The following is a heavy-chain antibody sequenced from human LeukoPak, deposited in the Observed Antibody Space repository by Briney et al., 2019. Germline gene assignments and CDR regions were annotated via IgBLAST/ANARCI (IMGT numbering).Heavy chain of an antibody. CDR1: GGSISSYY. V-gene: IGHV4-59*01. CDR3: ARAVEMATIDAFDI. CDR2: IYYSGST. Sequence: PSETLSLTCTVSGGSISSYYWSWIRQPPGKGLEWIGYIYYSGSTNYNPSLKSRVTISVDTSKNQFSLKLSSVTAADTAVYYCARAVEMATIDAFDIWGQGTMVTVSS. J-gene: IGHJ3*02. D-gene: IGHD5-24*01.